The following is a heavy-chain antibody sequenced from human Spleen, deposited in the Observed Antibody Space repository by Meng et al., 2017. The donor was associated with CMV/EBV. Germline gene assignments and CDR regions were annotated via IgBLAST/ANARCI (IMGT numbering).Heavy chain of an antibody. V-gene: IGHV3-7*01. CDR3: ARVLAYYDFWSAYYVGYFGY. J-gene: IGHJ4*02. CDR1: GFTFSSYW. Sequence: GGSLRLSCAASGFTFSSYWMSWVRQAPGKGLEWVANIKQDGSETYYVDSVKGRFTISRDNAKTSLYLQMKSLRAEDTAVYYCARVLAYYDFWSAYYVGYFGYWGQGTLVTVSS. CDR2: IKQDGSET. D-gene: IGHD3-3*01.